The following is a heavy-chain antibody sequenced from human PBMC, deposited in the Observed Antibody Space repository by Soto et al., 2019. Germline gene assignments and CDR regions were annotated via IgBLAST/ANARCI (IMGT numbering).Heavy chain of an antibody. CDR2: ITNSGST. V-gene: IGHV4-34*01. D-gene: IGHD1-1*01. J-gene: IGHJ5*01. CDR3: ARGRTAIATRWFDS. Sequence: PAETLSLTCAVFVRTFSDSYWSWIRQSPEKGLEWIGEITNSGSTYYNPSLKSRVTISGDTSKNQFSLEVRSVTAADTAVYFCARGRTAIATRWFDSWGQGTLVTVSS. CDR1: VRTFSDSY.